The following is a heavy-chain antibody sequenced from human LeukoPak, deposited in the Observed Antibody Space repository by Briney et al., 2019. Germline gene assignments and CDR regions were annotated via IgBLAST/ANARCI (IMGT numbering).Heavy chain of an antibody. J-gene: IGHJ4*02. CDR1: GGTFSSYA. Sequence: ASVKVSSKASGGTFSSYAISWVRQAPGQGLEWMGGIIPIFGTANYAQKFQGRVTITADESTSTAYMELSSLRSEDTAVYYCARALYYYDSSGYYYFDYWGQGTLVTVSS. CDR2: IIPIFGTA. D-gene: IGHD3-22*01. CDR3: ARALYYYDSSGYYYFDY. V-gene: IGHV1-69*13.